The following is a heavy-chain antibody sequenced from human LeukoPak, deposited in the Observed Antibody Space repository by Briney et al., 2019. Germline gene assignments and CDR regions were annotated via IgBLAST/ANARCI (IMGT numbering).Heavy chain of an antibody. J-gene: IGHJ3*02. Sequence: GGSLRLSCAASGFTFTSYAMSWVRQAPGKGLEWVSAITGTGGSTYCSASVKGRFTISRDNSKNTLYLQMSSLRAEDTAMYYCAKVRDSRDWYKDAFDIWGRGTMVTVSS. CDR3: AKVRDSRDWYKDAFDI. V-gene: IGHV3-23*01. CDR1: GFTFTSYA. D-gene: IGHD6-19*01. CDR2: ITGTGGST.